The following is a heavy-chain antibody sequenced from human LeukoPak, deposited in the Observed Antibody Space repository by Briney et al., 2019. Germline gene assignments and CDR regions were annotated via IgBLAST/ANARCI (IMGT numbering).Heavy chain of an antibody. J-gene: IGHJ4*02. D-gene: IGHD1-26*01. CDR2: ITGSGGSA. Sequence: GGSLRLSCAASGFIFSTYAMSWVRQAPGKGLEWVSAITGSGGSAYYADSVKGRFTISRDNSKNALFLQMNSLRAEDTAVYYCGRDLGGRSGYWGQGTLVTVSS. CDR1: GFIFSTYA. V-gene: IGHV3-23*01. CDR3: GRDLGGRSGY.